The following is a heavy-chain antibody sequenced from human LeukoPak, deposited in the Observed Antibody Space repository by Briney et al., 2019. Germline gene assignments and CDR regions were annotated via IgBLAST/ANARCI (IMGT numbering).Heavy chain of an antibody. CDR3: ARGRGYYDILTGYYRVGRFGFDP. CDR1: GGSFSGYY. Sequence: SETLSLTCAVYGGSFSGYYWSWIRQPPGKGLEWIGEINHSGSTNYNPSLKSRVTISVDTSKNQFSLKLSSVTAADTAVYYCARGRGYYDILTGYYRVGRFGFDPWGQGTLVTVSS. D-gene: IGHD3-9*01. J-gene: IGHJ5*02. CDR2: INHSGST. V-gene: IGHV4-34*01.